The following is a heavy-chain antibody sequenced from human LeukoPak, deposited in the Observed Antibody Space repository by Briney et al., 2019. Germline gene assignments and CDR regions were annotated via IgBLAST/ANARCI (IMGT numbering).Heavy chain of an antibody. CDR3: ASLGGTYDF. D-gene: IGHD3-16*01. CDR1: GXSISSYY. Sequence: SETLSLTCTVSGXSISSYYGSWIRQPPGKGLEWIGYIYYSGIANYNPSLKSRVTISVDTSKNQVTLKLSSVTASDTAVYYCASLGGTYDFWGQGTLVTVSS. V-gene: IGHV4-59*08. J-gene: IGHJ4*02. CDR2: IYYSGIA.